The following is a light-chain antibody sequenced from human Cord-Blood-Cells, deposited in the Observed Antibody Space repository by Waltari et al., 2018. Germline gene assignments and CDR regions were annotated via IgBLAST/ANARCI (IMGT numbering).Light chain of an antibody. CDR3: QQYNNWPRT. Sequence: EIVMTQSPATLSVSPGERDTLSCRASQSVSSNLAWYQQKPGQAPRLLIYGASTRATGIPARFSGIGSRTEFTLTISSLQSENFAVYYCQQYNNWPRTFRQGTKVEIK. CDR2: GAS. CDR1: QSVSSN. V-gene: IGKV3-15*01. J-gene: IGKJ1*01.